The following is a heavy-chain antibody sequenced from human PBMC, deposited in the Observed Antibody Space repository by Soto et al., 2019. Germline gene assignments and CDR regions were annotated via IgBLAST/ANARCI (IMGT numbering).Heavy chain of an antibody. J-gene: IGHJ4*02. CDR2: ISGSGGST. Sequence: SLRLSCAASGFTFSSYAMSWVRQAPGKGLEWVSAISGSGGSTYYADSVKGRFTISRDDSKNTLYLQMNSLRAEDTAVYYCAKDKGLKYYDFWSGYWFDYWGQATLVTVCS. V-gene: IGHV3-23*01. CDR1: GFTFSSYA. CDR3: AKDKGLKYYDFWSGYWFDY. D-gene: IGHD3-3*01.